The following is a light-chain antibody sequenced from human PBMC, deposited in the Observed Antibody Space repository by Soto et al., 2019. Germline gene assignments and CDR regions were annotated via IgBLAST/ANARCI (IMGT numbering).Light chain of an antibody. CDR2: AAS. Sequence: DIQVTQSPSSLSASVGDRVTISCRASQSISTCLNWYQHKPGKAPKLLIHAASSLRSGVPSRFSGSGSGTDFTLTISSLQPEDFATYYCQQSYSTPYTVGQGTKLEIK. CDR3: QQSYSTPYT. V-gene: IGKV1-39*01. J-gene: IGKJ2*01. CDR1: QSISTC.